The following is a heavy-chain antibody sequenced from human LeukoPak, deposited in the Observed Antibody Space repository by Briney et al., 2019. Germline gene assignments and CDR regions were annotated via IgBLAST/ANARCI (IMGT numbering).Heavy chain of an antibody. D-gene: IGHD5/OR15-5a*01. Sequence: GGSLRLSCAASGFTFDDYAMHWVRQAPGKGLEWVSGISWNSGSIGYADSVKGRFTISRDNAKNSLYLQMNSLRAEDTAVYYCARDRLSLRAFDIWGQGTMVTVSS. CDR3: ARDRLSLRAFDI. J-gene: IGHJ3*02. CDR1: GFTFDDYA. CDR2: ISWNSGSI. V-gene: IGHV3-9*01.